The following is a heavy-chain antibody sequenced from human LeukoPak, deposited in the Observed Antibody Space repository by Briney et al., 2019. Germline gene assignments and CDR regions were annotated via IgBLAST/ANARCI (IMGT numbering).Heavy chain of an antibody. V-gene: IGHV3-33*01. J-gene: IGHJ4*02. CDR1: GFTFSSYG. CDR2: IWYDGSNK. Sequence: GGSLRLSCAASGFTFSSYGMHWVRQAPGKGLEWVAVIWYDGSNKYYADSVKGRFTISRDNSKNTLYLQMNSLRAEDTAVYYCAREGYSYGQPVDYWGQGTLVTVSS. CDR3: AREGYSYGQPVDY. D-gene: IGHD5-18*01.